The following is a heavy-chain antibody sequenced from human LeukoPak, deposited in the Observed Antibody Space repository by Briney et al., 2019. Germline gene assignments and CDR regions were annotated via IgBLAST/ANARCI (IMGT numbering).Heavy chain of an antibody. Sequence: PGGSLRLSCAASGFTFDDYTMHWVRQAPGKGLEWVSLISWDGGSTYYADSVKGRFTISRDNSKNSLYLQMNSLRAEDTAVYYCARGLTDYYDTSGIFDYWGQGALVTVSS. D-gene: IGHD3-22*01. CDR3: ARGLTDYYDTSGIFDY. CDR1: GFTFDDYT. CDR2: ISWDGGST. J-gene: IGHJ4*02. V-gene: IGHV3-43*01.